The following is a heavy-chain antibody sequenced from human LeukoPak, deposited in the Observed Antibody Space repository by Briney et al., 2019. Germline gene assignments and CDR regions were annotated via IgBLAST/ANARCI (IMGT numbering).Heavy chain of an antibody. Sequence: ASETLSLTCNVSGGSISYYYWTWIRQPPGRGLEWIGSISNSGSTNYNPSLKSRVTISVDTSKNQISLKLSSVTAADTAVYYCARSRDGNNLGYWGQGTLVTVSS. CDR2: ISNSGST. J-gene: IGHJ4*02. CDR1: GGSISYYY. D-gene: IGHD5-24*01. V-gene: IGHV4-59*01. CDR3: ARSRDGNNLGY.